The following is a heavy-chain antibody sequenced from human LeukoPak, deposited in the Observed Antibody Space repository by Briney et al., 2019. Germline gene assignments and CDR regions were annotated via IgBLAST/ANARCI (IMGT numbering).Heavy chain of an antibody. CDR1: GFTFSTYW. D-gene: IGHD6-13*01. CDR3: ARGGQQLVQTYYYYYGVDV. CDR2: IKRDGSEK. Sequence: GGSLRLSCAASGFTFSTYWMSWVRQAPGKGLEWVANIKRDGSEKYYVDSVKGRFTISRDNAKNSLYLQMNSLRAEDTAVYYCARGGQQLVQTYYYYYGVDVWGKGTTVTVSS. V-gene: IGHV3-7*03. J-gene: IGHJ6*04.